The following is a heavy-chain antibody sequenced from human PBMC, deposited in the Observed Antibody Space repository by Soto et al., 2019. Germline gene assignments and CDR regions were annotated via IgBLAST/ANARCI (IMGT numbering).Heavy chain of an antibody. CDR1: GGSISSGGYS. J-gene: IGHJ4*02. CDR3: ARSMTTVTTNDY. Sequence: SETLSFTCAVSGGSISSGGYSWSWIRQPPGKGLEWIGYIYHSGSTYYNPSLKSRVTISVDRSKNQFSLKLSSVTAADTAVYYCARSMTTVTTNDYWGQGSLVTVSS. D-gene: IGHD4-17*01. CDR2: IYHSGST. V-gene: IGHV4-30-2*01.